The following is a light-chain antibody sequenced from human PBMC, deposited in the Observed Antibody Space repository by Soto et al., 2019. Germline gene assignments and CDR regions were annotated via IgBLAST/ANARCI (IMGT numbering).Light chain of an antibody. CDR2: EVT. J-gene: IGLJ2*01. V-gene: IGLV2-14*01. CDR1: SSDIGRYNF. Sequence: QSALTQPASVSGSPGQSITISCTGTSSDIGRYNFVSWYQQHPGKAPKLLIYEVTDRPPGVSNRFSGSKSGYTASLTISGLQAEDEADYYCSSYTSTNVAVFGGGTKLTVL. CDR3: SSYTSTNVAV.